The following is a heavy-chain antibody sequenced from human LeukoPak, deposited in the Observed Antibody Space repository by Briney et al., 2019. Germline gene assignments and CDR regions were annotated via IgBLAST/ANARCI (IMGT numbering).Heavy chain of an antibody. D-gene: IGHD2-8*01. V-gene: IGHV3-48*02. Sequence: PGGSLRLSCAASGFTFSSYSMNWVRQAPGKGLEWVSYISSSSSTIYYADSVKGRFTISRDNAKNSLYLQMNSLRDEDTAVYYCARVPNKIDQNWFDPWGQGTLVTVSS. CDR3: ARVPNKIDQNWFDP. CDR1: GFTFSSYS. CDR2: ISSSSSTI. J-gene: IGHJ5*02.